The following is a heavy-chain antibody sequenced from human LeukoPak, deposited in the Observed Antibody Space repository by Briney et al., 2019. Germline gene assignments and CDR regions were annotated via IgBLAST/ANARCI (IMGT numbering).Heavy chain of an antibody. CDR2: IYSGGST. CDR1: GFTVRSNY. J-gene: IGHJ4*02. Sequence: GGSLRLSCAASGFTVRSNYMSWVRQAPGKGLVWVSVIYSGGSTYYADSVKGRFTISKDNSKNTLYLQMNSLRAEDTAVYYCARDSVDTAMIDYWGQGTLVTVSS. D-gene: IGHD5-18*01. V-gene: IGHV3-66*02. CDR3: ARDSVDTAMIDY.